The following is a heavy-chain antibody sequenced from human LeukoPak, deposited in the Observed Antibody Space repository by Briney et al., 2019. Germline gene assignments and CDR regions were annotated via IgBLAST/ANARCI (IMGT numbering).Heavy chain of an antibody. Sequence: ASVKVSCKASGYTFTSYGISWVRQAPGQGLEWMGWISAYNGNTNYAQKLQGRVTMTTDTSTSTAYMELRSLRSDDTAVYYCASVVSDDILTGYYFDYWGQGTLVTVSS. CDR1: GYTFTSYG. CDR2: ISAYNGNT. V-gene: IGHV1-18*01. D-gene: IGHD3-9*01. CDR3: ASVVSDDILTGYYFDY. J-gene: IGHJ4*02.